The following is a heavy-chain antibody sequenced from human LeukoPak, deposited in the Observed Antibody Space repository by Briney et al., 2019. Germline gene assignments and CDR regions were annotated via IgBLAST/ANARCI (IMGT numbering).Heavy chain of an antibody. D-gene: IGHD1-26*01. CDR3: ARAMEWELLHWFDP. CDR1: GYSISSGYY. J-gene: IGHJ5*02. Sequence: KTSETLSLTCTVSGYSISSGYYWGWIQQPPGKGLEWIGSIYHSGSTYYNPSLKSRVTISVDTSKNQFSLKLSSVTAADTAVYYCARAMEWELLHWFDPWGQGTLVTVSS. V-gene: IGHV4-38-2*02. CDR2: IYHSGST.